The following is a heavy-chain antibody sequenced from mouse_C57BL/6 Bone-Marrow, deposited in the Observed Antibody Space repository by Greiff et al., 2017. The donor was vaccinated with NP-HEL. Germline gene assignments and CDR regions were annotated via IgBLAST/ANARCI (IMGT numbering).Heavy chain of an antibody. CDR2: INPNNGGT. D-gene: IGHD2-10*02. CDR1: GYTFTDYN. Sequence: EVQLVESGPELVKPGASVKIPCKASGYTFTDYNMDWVKQSHGKSLEWIGDINPNNGGTIYNQKFKGKATLTVDKSSSTAYMELLSLTSEDTAVYYCARSGYADYYAMDYWGQGTSVTVSS. V-gene: IGHV1-18*01. CDR3: ARSGYADYYAMDY. J-gene: IGHJ4*01.